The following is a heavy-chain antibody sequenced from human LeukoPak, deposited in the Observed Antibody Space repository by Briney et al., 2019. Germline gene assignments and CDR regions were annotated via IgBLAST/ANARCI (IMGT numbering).Heavy chain of an antibody. D-gene: IGHD5/OR15-5a*01. CDR1: EFTFSSYA. CDR3: AKCLRAGHRPVYTYYYMDV. Sequence: PGGSLRLSCAASEFTFSSYAMSWVRQAPGKGLEWVSTISGRGDSTYYADSVKGRFTVSRDNSKNTVFLQMNSLGADDTAVYYCAKCLRAGHRPVYTYYYMDVWGKGTTVTVSS. CDR2: ISGRGDST. V-gene: IGHV3-23*01. J-gene: IGHJ6*03.